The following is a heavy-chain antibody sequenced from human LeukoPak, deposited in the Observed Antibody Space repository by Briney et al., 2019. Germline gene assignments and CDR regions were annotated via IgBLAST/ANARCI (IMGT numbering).Heavy chain of an antibody. CDR2: IDYSGST. CDR1: GGSISSGGYY. J-gene: IGHJ6*02. CDR3: ARDQTTVVTPGYYYGMDV. Sequence: SQTLSLTCTVSGGSISSGGYYWSWIRQHPGKGLEWIGYIDYSGSTHHNPSLKSRVTISVDTSKNQFSLKLTSVTAADTAVYYCARDQTTVVTPGYYYGMDVWGQGTTVTVSS. V-gene: IGHV4-31*03. D-gene: IGHD4-23*01.